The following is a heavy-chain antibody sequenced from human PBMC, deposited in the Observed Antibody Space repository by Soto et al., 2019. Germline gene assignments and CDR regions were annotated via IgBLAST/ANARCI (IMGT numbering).Heavy chain of an antibody. D-gene: IGHD2-2*01. CDR3: ARGGYCTNTSCPNYFDP. Sequence: QVHLVQSGAEVKKPGSSVKVSCKASEVTFTSYSINWVRQAPGQGLEWMGRIIPVLGLASYGQTFQGRATITADKPTTTVYMELKSLRSEATGVFYCARGGYCTNTSCPNYFDPWGQGTLVTVSS. CDR2: IIPVLGLA. CDR1: EVTFTSYS. V-gene: IGHV1-69*02. J-gene: IGHJ5*02.